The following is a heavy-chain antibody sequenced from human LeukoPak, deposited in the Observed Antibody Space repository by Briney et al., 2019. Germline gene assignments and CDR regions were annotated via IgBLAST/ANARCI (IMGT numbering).Heavy chain of an antibody. CDR2: IYYSGST. D-gene: IGHD1-7*01. V-gene: IGHV4-39*01. J-gene: IGHJ6*02. Sequence: PSETLSLTCTVSGGSISSSSYYWGWIRQPPGKGLEWIGSIYYSGSTYYNPSLKSRVTISVDTSKNQFSLKLSSVTAADTAVYYCARQTGTTDQNYYYYYGMDVWGQGTTVTVSS. CDR1: GGSISSSSYY. CDR3: ARQTGTTDQNYYYYYGMDV.